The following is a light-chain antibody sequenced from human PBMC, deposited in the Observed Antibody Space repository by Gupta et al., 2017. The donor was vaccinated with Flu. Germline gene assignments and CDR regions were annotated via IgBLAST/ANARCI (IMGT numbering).Light chain of an antibody. Sequence: SMDVGGYDYVSWYQQHPGKAPELMIFEVSRRPSGISDRFSGSKSGNTASLTISGLLAEDEAYYYGSSYTKTNTVVIFGGGTKLTVL. CDR3: SSYTKTNTVVI. CDR1: SMDVGGYDY. J-gene: IGLJ2*01. CDR2: EVS. V-gene: IGLV2-14*01.